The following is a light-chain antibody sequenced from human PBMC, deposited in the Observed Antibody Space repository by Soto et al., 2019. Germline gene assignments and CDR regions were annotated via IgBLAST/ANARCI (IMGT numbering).Light chain of an antibody. CDR3: QQYKNWPPWT. CDR2: GAS. Sequence: EIVMTQSPATLSVSPGERATLSCRASQSVSSNLAWYQQKPGQAPRLLIYGASTRPTGIPARFSGSWSGKDFTLTISSLQSEDFGVYFCQQYKNWPPWTFGQGTKGAIK. CDR1: QSVSSN. J-gene: IGKJ1*01. V-gene: IGKV3-15*01.